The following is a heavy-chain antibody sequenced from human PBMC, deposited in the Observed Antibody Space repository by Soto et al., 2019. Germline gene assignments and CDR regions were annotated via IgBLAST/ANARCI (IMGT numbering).Heavy chain of an antibody. CDR1: GFSLSTSGVG. J-gene: IGHJ1*01. CDR2: VYWEDDK. D-gene: IGHD3-22*01. Sequence: QITLKESGPTLVKPTQTLTLTCTFSGFSLSTSGVGVGWIRQPPGKALEWLALVYWEDDKRYSPSLKSRLTITTDTAKNHVVLTMTNMDPVDTATYYCAHSGCRYYDSSGYYVQEYFQHWGQGTLVTVSS. CDR3: AHSGCRYYDSSGYYVQEYFQH. V-gene: IGHV2-5*02.